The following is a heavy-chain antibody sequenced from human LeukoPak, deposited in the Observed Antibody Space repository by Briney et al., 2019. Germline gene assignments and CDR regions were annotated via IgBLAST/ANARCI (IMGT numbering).Heavy chain of an antibody. J-gene: IGHJ5*02. CDR3: ARRQSLRWPKGSWFDP. D-gene: IGHD4-23*01. Sequence: SETLSPTCAVYGGSFSGYYWSWIRQPPGKGLEWIGEINHSGSTDYNPSLKSRVTISVDTSKNQFSLKLSSVTAADTAVYYCARRQSLRWPKGSWFDPWGQGTLVTVSS. CDR1: GGSFSGYY. CDR2: INHSGST. V-gene: IGHV4-34*01.